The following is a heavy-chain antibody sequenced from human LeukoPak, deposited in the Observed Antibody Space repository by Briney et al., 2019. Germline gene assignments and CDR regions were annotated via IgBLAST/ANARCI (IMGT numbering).Heavy chain of an antibody. Sequence: GGSLRLSCAASGFTFSDCWMSWVRQAQGMGLEWVANIKPDGSEGYYVGSVKGRFTVSRDNAKNSLYLQMNSLRVEDTAVYYCARDPVEWELLLDYWGQGTLVTVSS. CDR2: IKPDGSEG. CDR3: ARDPVEWELLLDY. D-gene: IGHD1-26*01. V-gene: IGHV3-7*01. J-gene: IGHJ4*02. CDR1: GFTFSDCW.